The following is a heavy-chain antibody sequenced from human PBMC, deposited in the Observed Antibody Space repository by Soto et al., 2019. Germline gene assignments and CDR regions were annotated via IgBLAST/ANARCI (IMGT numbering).Heavy chain of an antibody. CDR2: INHSGST. D-gene: IGHD6-6*01. CDR3: ARVLVSYSSSVAGYNWFDP. V-gene: IGHV4-34*01. J-gene: IGHJ5*02. CDR1: GGSFSGYY. Sequence: SETLSLTCAVYGGSFSGYYWSWIRQPPGKGLEWIGEINHSGSTNYNPSLKSRVTISVDTSKNQFSLKLSSVTAADTAVYYCARVLVSYSSSVAGYNWFDPWGQGTLVTVSS.